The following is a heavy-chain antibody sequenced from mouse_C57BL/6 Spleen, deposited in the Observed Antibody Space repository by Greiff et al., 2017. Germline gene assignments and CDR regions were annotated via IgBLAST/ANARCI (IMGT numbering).Heavy chain of an antibody. CDR3: ARGGDRLPWFAY. D-gene: IGHD3-3*01. CDR1: GFSLTSYG. CDR2: IWSGGST. J-gene: IGHJ3*01. V-gene: IGHV2-2*01. Sequence: VMLVESGPGLVQPSQSLSITCTVSGFSLTSYGVHWVRQSPGKGLEWLGVIWSGGSTDYNAAFISRLSISKDNSKSQVFFKMNSLQADDTAIYYCARGGDRLPWFAYWGQGTLVTVSA.